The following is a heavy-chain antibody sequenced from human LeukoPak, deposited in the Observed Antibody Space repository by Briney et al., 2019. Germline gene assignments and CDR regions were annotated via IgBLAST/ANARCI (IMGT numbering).Heavy chain of an antibody. CDR1: GFPFGSYW. CDR3: ARNGMAGPYDY. V-gene: IGHV3-11*04. D-gene: IGHD5-24*01. J-gene: IGHJ4*02. Sequence: PGGSLRLSCAASGFPFGSYWMSWIRQAPGKGLEWVSYISSSGSTIYYADSVKGRFTISRDNAKNSLYLQMNSLRAEDTAVYYCARNGMAGPYDYWGQGTLVTVSS. CDR2: ISSSGSTI.